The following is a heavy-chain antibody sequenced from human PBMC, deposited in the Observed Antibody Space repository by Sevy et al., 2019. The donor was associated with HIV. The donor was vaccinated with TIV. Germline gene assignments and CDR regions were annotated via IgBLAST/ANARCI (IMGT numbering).Heavy chain of an antibody. J-gene: IGHJ6*02. CDR2: INWNGGST. V-gene: IGHV3-20*04. CDR3: ARRGYGSGNYDGMDV. Sequence: GGSLRLSCAASGFTFDDYGMSWVRQAPGKGLEWVSGINWNGGSTGYADSVKGRFTISRDNAKNSLYLQMNSLRAEDTALYYCARRGYGSGNYDGMDVWGQGTTVTVSS. D-gene: IGHD3-10*01. CDR1: GFTFDDYG.